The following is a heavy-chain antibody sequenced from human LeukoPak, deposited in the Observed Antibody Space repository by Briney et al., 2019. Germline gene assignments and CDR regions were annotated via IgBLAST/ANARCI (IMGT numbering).Heavy chain of an antibody. CDR3: SSPGRIAKIKGFYY. CDR2: INSDGSST. D-gene: IGHD5-24*01. Sequence: SGGSLRLSCAASGFTFSGYWMHWVRQAPGKGLVWVSRINSDGSSTSYADSVKGRFTISRDNAKNTLYLQMNSLRGEDTAVYYLSSPGRIAKIKGFYYLGQGNL. V-gene: IGHV3-74*01. J-gene: IGHJ4*02. CDR1: GFTFSGYW.